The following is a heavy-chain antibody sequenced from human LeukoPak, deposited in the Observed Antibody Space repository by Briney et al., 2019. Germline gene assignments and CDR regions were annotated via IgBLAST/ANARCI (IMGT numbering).Heavy chain of an antibody. Sequence: GGSLRLSCAASGFTFSSYTMSWVRQAPGKGLACASTISGDGGSTYYADSVKGRFTISRDNSKNTLYLQMNNLRADDTAVYYCAKDLAVAGVWGQGTLVTVSS. D-gene: IGHD6-19*01. J-gene: IGHJ4*02. CDR2: ISGDGGST. CDR3: AKDLAVAGV. CDR1: GFTFSSYT. V-gene: IGHV3-23*01.